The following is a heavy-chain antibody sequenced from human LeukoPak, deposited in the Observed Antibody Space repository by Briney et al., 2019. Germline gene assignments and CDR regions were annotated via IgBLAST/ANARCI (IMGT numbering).Heavy chain of an antibody. D-gene: IGHD3-3*01. J-gene: IGHJ4*02. V-gene: IGHV3-7*03. CDR2: IRQDGNEK. Sequence: PGGSLRLSCAASGFTFSSYWMSWVRQAPGKGREWVANIRQDGNEKYYVDSVKGRFIISRDNAKNSLYLQINSLRAEDTAVYFCATSKLEWLFNFYYWGQGTLVTVSS. CDR1: GFTFSSYW. CDR3: ATSKLEWLFNFYY.